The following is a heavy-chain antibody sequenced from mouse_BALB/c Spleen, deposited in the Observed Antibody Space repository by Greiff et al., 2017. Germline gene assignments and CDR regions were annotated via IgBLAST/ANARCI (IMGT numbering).Heavy chain of an antibody. CDR1: GYSITSDYA. CDR3: ARSQYGNSFAY. J-gene: IGHJ3*01. CDR2: ISYSGST. Sequence: VQLQQSGPGLVKPSQSLSLTCTVTGYSITSDYAWNWIRQFPGNKLEWMGYISYSGSTSYNPSLKSRISITRDTSKNQFFLQLNSVTTEDTATYYCARSQYGNSFAYWGQGTLVTVSA. D-gene: IGHD2-10*02. V-gene: IGHV3-2*02.